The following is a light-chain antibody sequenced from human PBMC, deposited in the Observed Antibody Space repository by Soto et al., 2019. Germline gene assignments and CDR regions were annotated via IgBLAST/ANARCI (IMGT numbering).Light chain of an antibody. V-gene: IGKV1D-16*01. J-gene: IGKJ5*01. CDR3: QQYNTFPIT. Sequence: DIQMTQSPSSLSASVGDRVTITCRASQGISRGLAWYQQKPEKAPKSLMYAASSLQSGDPSRFSGSVSGTDFTLTINSLQPEDFATYYCQQYNTFPITFGQGTRVEIK. CDR1: QGISRG. CDR2: AAS.